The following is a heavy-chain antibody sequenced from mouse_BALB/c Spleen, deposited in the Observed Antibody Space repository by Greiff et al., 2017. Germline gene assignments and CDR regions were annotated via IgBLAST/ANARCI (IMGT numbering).Heavy chain of an antibody. V-gene: IGHV5-6-5*01. CDR2: ISSGGST. CDR1: GFTFSSYA. J-gene: IGHJ2*01. Sequence: DVKLVESGGGLVKPGGSLKLSCAASGFTFSSYAMSWVRQTPEKRLEWVASISSGGSTYYPDSVKGRFTISRDNARNILYLQMSSLRSEDTAMYYCARGGVYGSSYYCFDYWGQGTTLTVSS. D-gene: IGHD1-1*01. CDR3: ARGGVYGSSYYCFDY.